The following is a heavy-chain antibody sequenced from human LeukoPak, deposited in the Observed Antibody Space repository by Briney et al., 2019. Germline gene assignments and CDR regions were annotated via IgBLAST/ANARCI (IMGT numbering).Heavy chain of an antibody. D-gene: IGHD3-10*01. CDR2: IYSGGST. J-gene: IGHJ4*02. CDR1: GFTFTNYW. V-gene: IGHV3-66*01. CDR3: ARGSGSPLFDY. Sequence: GGSLRLSCVASGFTFTNYWMNWVRQAPGKGLEWVSVIYSGGSTYYADSVKGRFTISRDNSKNTLYLQMNSLRAEDTAVYYCARGSGSPLFDYWGQGTLVTVSS.